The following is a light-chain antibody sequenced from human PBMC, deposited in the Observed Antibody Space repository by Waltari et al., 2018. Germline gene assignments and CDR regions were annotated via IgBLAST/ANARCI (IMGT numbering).Light chain of an antibody. CDR3: QQYSSYTT. J-gene: IGKJ1*01. Sequence: DIQMTQSPSTLSASVGDRVTITCRASQSISSWLAWYQQKPGKAPKLLIYKASNLESGVPARFRGSGSGTEFTLTISSLQPDDFATYYCQQYSSYTTFGQGTKVEIK. V-gene: IGKV1-5*03. CDR1: QSISSW. CDR2: KAS.